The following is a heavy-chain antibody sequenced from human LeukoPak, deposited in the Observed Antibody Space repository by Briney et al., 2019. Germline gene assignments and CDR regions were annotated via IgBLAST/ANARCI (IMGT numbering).Heavy chain of an antibody. CDR3: ARHSSSWPGVFDP. CDR1: GGSISSNTYY. V-gene: IGHV4-39*01. CDR2: IYNSGST. Sequence: SETLSLTCTVSGGSISSNTYYWDWIRLPPGRGLEWIATIYNSGSTYYNPSLKSRVTISLDTSKNQFSLKLSSVTAADTAVYYCARHSSSWPGVFDPWGQGTLVTVSS. J-gene: IGHJ5*02. D-gene: IGHD6-13*01.